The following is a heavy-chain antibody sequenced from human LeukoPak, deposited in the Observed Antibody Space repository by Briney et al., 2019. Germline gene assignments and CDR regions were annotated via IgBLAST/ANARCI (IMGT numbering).Heavy chain of an antibody. J-gene: IGHJ4*02. CDR3: ARGSADGHFDY. V-gene: IGHV3-33*01. D-gene: IGHD6-19*01. CDR2: IWYDGSSK. Sequence: GGSLRLSCAASGFTFSNYGMHWVRQAPGKGLEWVAIIWYDGSSKYYADSVKGRFSISRDNSKNTLYLQMNSLRAEDTAVYYCARGSADGHFDYWGQGTLVTVSS. CDR1: GFTFSNYG.